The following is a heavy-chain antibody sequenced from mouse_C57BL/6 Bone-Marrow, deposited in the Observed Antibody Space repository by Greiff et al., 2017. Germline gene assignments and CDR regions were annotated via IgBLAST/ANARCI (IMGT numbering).Heavy chain of an antibody. Sequence: QVQLQQPGAELVKPGASVKMSCKASGYTFTSYWITWVKQRPGQGLEWIGDIYPGSGSTNYNEKFKSKATLTVDTSSSTAYMQLSSLTSEDSAVYYCARKIYYVSSPDYWGQGTTLTVSS. D-gene: IGHD1-1*01. J-gene: IGHJ2*01. CDR2: IYPGSGST. V-gene: IGHV1-55*01. CDR3: ARKIYYVSSPDY. CDR1: GYTFTSYW.